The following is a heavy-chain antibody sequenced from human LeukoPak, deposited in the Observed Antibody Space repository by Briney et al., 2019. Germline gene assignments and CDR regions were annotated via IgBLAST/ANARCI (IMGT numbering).Heavy chain of an antibody. CDR2: ISWNSGHI. J-gene: IGHJ2*01. D-gene: IGHD3-10*01. CDR1: GFTFDDYA. V-gene: IGHV3-9*01. Sequence: GRSLRLSCAASGFTFDDYAMHWVRQAPGKGLEWVSGISWNSGHIGYADSVEGRFTISRDNAKNSLYLQMNSLRAGDTALYCCAKDRRHTVSGGYFDLWGRGTLVIVSS. CDR3: AKDRRHTVSGGYFDL.